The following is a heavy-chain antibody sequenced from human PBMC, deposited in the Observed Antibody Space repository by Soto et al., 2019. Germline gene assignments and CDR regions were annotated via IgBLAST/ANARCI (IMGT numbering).Heavy chain of an antibody. CDR3: ARKYDYVWGSYRYTDAFDI. Sequence: ASVKVSCKVSGYTLTELSMHWVRQAPGKGLEWMGGFDPEDGETIYAQKFQGRVTMTEDTSTDTAYMELSSLRSEDTAVYYCARKYDYVWGSYRYTDAFDIWGQGTMVTVSS. CDR2: FDPEDGET. D-gene: IGHD3-16*02. CDR1: GYTLTELS. J-gene: IGHJ3*02. V-gene: IGHV1-24*01.